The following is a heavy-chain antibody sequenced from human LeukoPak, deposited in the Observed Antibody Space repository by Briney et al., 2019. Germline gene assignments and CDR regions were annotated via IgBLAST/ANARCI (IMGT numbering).Heavy chain of an antibody. D-gene: IGHD3-3*01. CDR3: AKSGEAGVVISVGY. Sequence: GGSLRLSCAASGFTFSSYAMHWVRQAPGKGLEWVAVISYDGSNKYYADSVKGRFTISRDNSKNTLYLQMNSLRAEDTAVYYCAKSGEAGVVISVGYWGQGTLVTVSS. CDR2: ISYDGSNK. CDR1: GFTFSSYA. J-gene: IGHJ4*02. V-gene: IGHV3-30-3*02.